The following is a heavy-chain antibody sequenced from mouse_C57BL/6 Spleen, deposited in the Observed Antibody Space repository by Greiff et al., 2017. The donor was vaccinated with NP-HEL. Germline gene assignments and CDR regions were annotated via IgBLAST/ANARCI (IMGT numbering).Heavy chain of an antibody. Sequence: QVQLQQPGAELVKPGASVKMSCKASGYTFTSYWITWVKQRPGQGLEWIGDIYPGSGSTNYNEKFKSKATLTVDTSSSTAYMQLSSLTSEDSAVYYCARERYYGSSSPWFAYWGQGTLVTVSA. CDR3: ARERYYGSSSPWFAY. D-gene: IGHD1-1*01. J-gene: IGHJ3*01. CDR1: GYTFTSYW. CDR2: IYPGSGST. V-gene: IGHV1-55*01.